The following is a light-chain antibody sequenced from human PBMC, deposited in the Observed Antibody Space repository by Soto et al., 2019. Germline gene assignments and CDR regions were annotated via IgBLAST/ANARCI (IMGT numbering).Light chain of an antibody. CDR2: DNK. CDR3: GTWDRNLRAVV. CDR1: SSNIGNNE. Sequence: QSVLTQPPSVSAAPGQTVTISCSGSSSNIGNNEISSYQQLPGTAPQHLMFDNKRRPSGIPDRFSGSKSGTSATLDITGLLTGDEADYYCGTWDRNLRAVVFGAGTKVTVL. V-gene: IGLV1-51*01. J-gene: IGLJ1*01.